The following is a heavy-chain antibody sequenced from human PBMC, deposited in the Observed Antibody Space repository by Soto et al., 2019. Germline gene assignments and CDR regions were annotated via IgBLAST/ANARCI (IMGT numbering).Heavy chain of an antibody. CDR3: ARAGAATYYYYGLDV. CDR1: GYTFSAYD. CDR2: IRAYNGDT. Sequence: ASVKVSCKTSGYTFSAYDIYWVRQAPGQGLEWMGRIRAYNGDTNYAQKFQTRVTMTTDKSTDTAYMDLRSLTSDDTAIYYCARAGAATYYYYGLDVWGQGTTVTVSS. V-gene: IGHV1-18*01. D-gene: IGHD3-10*01. J-gene: IGHJ6*02.